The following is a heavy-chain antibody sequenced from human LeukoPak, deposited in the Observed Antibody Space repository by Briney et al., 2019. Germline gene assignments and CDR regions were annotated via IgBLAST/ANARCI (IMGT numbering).Heavy chain of an antibody. D-gene: IGHD2-2*01. J-gene: IGHJ6*02. V-gene: IGHV3-49*04. CDR1: GYTFANDA. CDR3: TRGLSRAYYYNGMDV. CDR2: IRSEVYAGTA. Sequence: PGRSLRLSCTASGYTFANDAVSWVRQAPGKGLEWVGFIRSEVYAGTAQYAASVKGRFTISRDDSKSIAYLQMNSLKIEDTAVYYCTRGLSRAYYYNGMDVWGQGTTVTVSS.